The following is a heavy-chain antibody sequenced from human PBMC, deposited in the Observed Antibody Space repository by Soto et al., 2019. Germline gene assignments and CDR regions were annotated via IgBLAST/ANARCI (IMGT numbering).Heavy chain of an antibody. D-gene: IGHD6-25*01. Sequence: EVQLLESGGGLVQPGGSLRLSCAASGFTFSSYAMSWVRQAPGKGLEWVSAISGSGGSTYYADSVKGRFTISRDNSKNTLYLQMNSLRAEDTAVHYCAKDSDPVSTSSGDVWGQGTTVTVSS. CDR2: ISGSGGST. CDR3: AKDSDPVSTSSGDV. V-gene: IGHV3-23*01. J-gene: IGHJ6*02. CDR1: GFTFSSYA.